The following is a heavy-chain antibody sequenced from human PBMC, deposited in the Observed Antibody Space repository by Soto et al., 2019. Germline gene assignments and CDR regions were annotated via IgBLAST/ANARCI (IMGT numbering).Heavy chain of an antibody. CDR1: EGTFSSYT. Sequence: GASVKVSCKASEGTFSSYTISWVRQAPGQGLEWMGRIIPILGIANYAQKFQGRVTITADKSTSTAYMELSSLRSEDTAWYDCARDWSAVPVFWGQGTLVTVSS. D-gene: IGHD1-1*01. CDR2: IIPILGIA. V-gene: IGHV1-69*04. J-gene: IGHJ4*02. CDR3: ARDWSAVPVF.